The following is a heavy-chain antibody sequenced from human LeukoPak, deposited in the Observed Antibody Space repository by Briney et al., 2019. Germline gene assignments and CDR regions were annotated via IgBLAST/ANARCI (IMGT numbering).Heavy chain of an antibody. J-gene: IGHJ4*02. V-gene: IGHV4-39*01. D-gene: IGHD5-12*01. CDR3: ARLGDRGYDSGGDY. CDR2: IYYSGST. Sequence: SETLSLTCTVSGGSISSSSYYWGWIRQPPGKGLEWIGSIYYSGSTYYNPSLKSRVTISVNTSKNQFSLKLSSVTAADTAVYYCARLGDRGYDSGGDYWVQGTLVTVSS. CDR1: GGSISSSSYY.